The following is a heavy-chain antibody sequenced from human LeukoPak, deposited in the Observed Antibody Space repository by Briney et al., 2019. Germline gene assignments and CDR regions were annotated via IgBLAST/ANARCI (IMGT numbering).Heavy chain of an antibody. CDR2: IYSSGST. Sequence: SSETLPLTCTVSGYSISSGYYWGWIRQPPGKGLEWIGSIYSSGSTYYNASLQSRVTISIETSKNQISLRLNSVTAADTAMYYCAKSGGYGLIDYWGQGTLVTVSS. CDR3: AKSGGYGLIDY. D-gene: IGHD1-26*01. J-gene: IGHJ4*02. V-gene: IGHV4-38-2*02. CDR1: GYSISSGYY.